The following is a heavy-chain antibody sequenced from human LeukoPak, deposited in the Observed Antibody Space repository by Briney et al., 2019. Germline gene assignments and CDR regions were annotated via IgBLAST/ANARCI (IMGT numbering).Heavy chain of an antibody. D-gene: IGHD2-8*01. CDR1: GYTFTSYY. CDR3: ARTTHKWSQEYYYMDV. Sequence: GASVKVSCKASGYTFTSYYMHWVRQAPGQGLEWMGWISAYNGNTNYAQRLQGRVTMTTDTSTSTAYMELRSLRSDDTAVYYCARTTHKWSQEYYYMDVWGKGTTVTISS. CDR2: ISAYNGNT. V-gene: IGHV1-18*04. J-gene: IGHJ6*03.